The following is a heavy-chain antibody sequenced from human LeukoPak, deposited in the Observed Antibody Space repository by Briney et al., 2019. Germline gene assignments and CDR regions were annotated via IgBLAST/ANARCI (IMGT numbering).Heavy chain of an antibody. D-gene: IGHD2-15*01. Sequence: GASLQISCKGSGYIFTSYWIGWVRQLPGKGLEWMGIIYPGDSDTRYSPSFQGQVTISADKSISTAYLQWSSLKASDTAMYYCARHYCSGGSCYVDYWGQGTLVTVSS. V-gene: IGHV5-51*01. J-gene: IGHJ4*02. CDR2: IYPGDSDT. CDR1: GYIFTSYW. CDR3: ARHYCSGGSCYVDY.